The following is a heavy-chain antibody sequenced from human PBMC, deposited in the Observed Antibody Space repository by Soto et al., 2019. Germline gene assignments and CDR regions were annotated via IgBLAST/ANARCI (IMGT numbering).Heavy chain of an antibody. V-gene: IGHV1-69*13. CDR2: IIPIFGTA. Sequence: GASVKVSCKASGGTFSSYAISWVRQAPGQGLEWMGGIIPIFGTANYAQKFQGRVTITADESTSTAYMELSSLRSEDTAVYYCARDGQEVPAAIVYYYGMDVWGQGTTVTVSS. CDR3: ARDGQEVPAAIVYYYGMDV. J-gene: IGHJ6*02. D-gene: IGHD2-2*01. CDR1: GGTFSSYA.